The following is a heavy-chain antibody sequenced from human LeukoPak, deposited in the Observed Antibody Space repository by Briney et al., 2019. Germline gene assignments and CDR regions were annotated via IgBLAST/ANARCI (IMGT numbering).Heavy chain of an antibody. CDR3: ARSIPYDSVSNWVDP. D-gene: IGHD3-22*01. CDR1: GGSFSGYY. CDR2: IYTSGST. V-gene: IGHV4-59*10. Sequence: SETLSLTCAVYGGSFSGYYWSWIRQPAGKGLEWIGRIYTSGSTNYNPSLKSRVTISVDTSKNQFSLKLSSVTAADTAVYYCARSIPYDSVSNWVDPWGQGTLVTVSS. J-gene: IGHJ5*02.